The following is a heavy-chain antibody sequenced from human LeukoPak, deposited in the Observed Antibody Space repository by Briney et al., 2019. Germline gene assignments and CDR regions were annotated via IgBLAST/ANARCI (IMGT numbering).Heavy chain of an antibody. D-gene: IGHD7-27*01. Sequence: SETLSLTCTVSGGSISSSSYYWGWIRQPPGKGLEWIGSIYYSGGTYYNPSLKSRVTISVDTSKNQFSLKLSSVTAADTAVYYCARDPLSWGSQADDYWGQGTLVTVSS. CDR1: GGSISSSSYY. CDR3: ARDPLSWGSQADDY. V-gene: IGHV4-39*07. J-gene: IGHJ4*02. CDR2: IYYSGGT.